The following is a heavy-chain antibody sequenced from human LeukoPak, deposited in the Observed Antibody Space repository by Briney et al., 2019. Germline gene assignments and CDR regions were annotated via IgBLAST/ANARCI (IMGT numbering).Heavy chain of an antibody. D-gene: IGHD1-7*01. CDR1: GFTVSAHY. CDR3: AKEELELLSLFDY. CDR2: LYTGGDT. V-gene: IGHV3-53*01. J-gene: IGHJ4*02. Sequence: GGSLRLSCAVSGFTVSAHYMSWVRQAPGKGLECVSFLYTGGDTYYADSVKGRFTISRDNSKNTLYLQMNSLRAEDTAVYYCAKEELELLSLFDYWGQGTLVTVSS.